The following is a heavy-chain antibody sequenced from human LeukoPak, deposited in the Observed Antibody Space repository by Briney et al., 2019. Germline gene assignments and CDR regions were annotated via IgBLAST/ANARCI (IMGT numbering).Heavy chain of an antibody. CDR2: INPNSGGT. J-gene: IGHJ5*02. CDR1: GYTFTGYY. V-gene: IGHV1-2*02. CDR3: ARDPEGGSYPRYPWFDP. Sequence: ASVKVSCKASGYTFTGYYMHWVRQAPGQGLEWMGWINPNSGGTNYARKFQGRVTMTRDTSISTAYMELSRLRSDDTAVYYCARDPEGGSYPRYPWFDPWGQGTLVTVSS. D-gene: IGHD1-26*01.